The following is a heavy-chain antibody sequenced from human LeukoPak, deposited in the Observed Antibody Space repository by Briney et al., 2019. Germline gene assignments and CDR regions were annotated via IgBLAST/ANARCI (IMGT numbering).Heavy chain of an antibody. CDR3: TRGKPVTGTPDYYSYGMDV. D-gene: IGHD1-20*01. J-gene: IGHJ6*02. CDR2: MYSFGNT. V-gene: IGHV3-53*01. Sequence: GGSLRLSCAVSEFTVSSTYMSWVRQAPGKGLEWVSLMYSFGNTYYADSVKGRFTISRDNSKNTLYLQMNSLRAEDTALYYCTRGKPVTGTPDYYSYGMDVWGQGTMVTVSS. CDR1: EFTVSSTY.